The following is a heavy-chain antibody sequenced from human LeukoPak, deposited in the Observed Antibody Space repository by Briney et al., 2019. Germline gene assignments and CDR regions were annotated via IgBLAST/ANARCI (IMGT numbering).Heavy chain of an antibody. CDR1: GXSISGYY. J-gene: IGHJ2*01. CDR2: IYYSGST. Sequence: SETLSLTCTVSGXSISGYYYNWIRQPPGKGLEWIGYIYYSGSTNYNPSLKSRVTISLDTSKNQFSLKLSSVTTADTVVYYCARSVVTPYWYFDLWGRGTLVTVSS. CDR3: ARSVVTPYWYFDL. V-gene: IGHV4-59*01. D-gene: IGHD4-23*01.